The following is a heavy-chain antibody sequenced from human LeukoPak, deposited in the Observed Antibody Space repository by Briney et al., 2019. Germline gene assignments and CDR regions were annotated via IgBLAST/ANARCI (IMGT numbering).Heavy chain of an antibody. V-gene: IGHV3-66*04. CDR3: ARQGYDSGFDY. CDR1: GFSFSRYY. J-gene: IGHJ4*01. Sequence: GGSLRLSCAASGFSFSRYYMSWVRQAPGKGLEWVSVLFSGGDTYYADSVKDRFSISRDSSRETLFLQMTSLRADDTAVYYCARQGYDSGFDYWGHGTMVTVSS. D-gene: IGHD5-12*01. CDR2: LFSGGDT.